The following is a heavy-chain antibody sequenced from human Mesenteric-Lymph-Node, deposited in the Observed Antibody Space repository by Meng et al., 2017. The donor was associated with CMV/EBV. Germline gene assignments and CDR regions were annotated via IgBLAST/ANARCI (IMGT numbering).Heavy chain of an antibody. Sequence: ASVKVSCKASGYTFTGYYMHWVRQAPGQGLEWMGWIIPNSGGTNYAQKFQGRVTMTRDTSISTAYMELSRLRSDDTAVYYCARRITIFGVVTERYFDYWGQGTLVTVSS. J-gene: IGHJ4*02. D-gene: IGHD3-3*01. V-gene: IGHV1-2*02. CDR2: IIPNSGGT. CDR3: ARRITIFGVVTERYFDY. CDR1: GYTFTGYY.